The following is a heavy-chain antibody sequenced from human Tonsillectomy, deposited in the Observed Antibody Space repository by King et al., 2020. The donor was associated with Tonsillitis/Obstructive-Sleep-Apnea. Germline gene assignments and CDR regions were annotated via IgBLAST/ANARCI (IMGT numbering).Heavy chain of an antibody. CDR3: ARKTDVSGWLNDVFAI. Sequence: QLVQSGAEVKKPGESLKISCKGSGYSFTTYWIGWVRQMPGKGLEWMGIIYPGDSDSKYSPSFQGQVTFSADKSISTAYLQWSSLKASDTAIYYCARKTDVSGWLNDVFAIWGQGTMVTVSS. CDR1: GYSFTTYW. D-gene: IGHD6-19*01. CDR2: IYPGDSDS. V-gene: IGHV5-51*03. J-gene: IGHJ3*02.